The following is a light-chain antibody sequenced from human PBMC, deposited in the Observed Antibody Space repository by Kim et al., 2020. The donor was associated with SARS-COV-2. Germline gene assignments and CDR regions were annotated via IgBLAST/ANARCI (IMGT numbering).Light chain of an antibody. CDR1: KLGDKY. CDR3: QAWDSSTSVV. CDR2: QDT. V-gene: IGLV3-1*01. J-gene: IGLJ2*01. Sequence: SYELTQPPSVSVSPGQTASITCSGDKLGDKYASWYQQKPGQSPVVVIYQDTKRPSGIPERFSGSNSGNTATLTIGGTQAMDEADYYCQAWDSSTSVVFGGGTQLTVL.